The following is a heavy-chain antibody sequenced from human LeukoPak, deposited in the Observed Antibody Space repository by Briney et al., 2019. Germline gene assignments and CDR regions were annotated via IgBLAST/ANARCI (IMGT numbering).Heavy chain of an antibody. CDR2: IKQDGSEK. V-gene: IGHV3-7*01. Sequence: GRSLRLSCAASGFTFSSYWMSWVRQAPRKGLEWVANIKQDGSEKYYVDSVKGRFTISRDNAKNSLYLQMNSLRAEDTAVYYCASGGGFWSGKYYFDYWGQGTLVTVSS. J-gene: IGHJ4*02. CDR3: ASGGGFWSGKYYFDY. D-gene: IGHD3-3*01. CDR1: GFTFSSYW.